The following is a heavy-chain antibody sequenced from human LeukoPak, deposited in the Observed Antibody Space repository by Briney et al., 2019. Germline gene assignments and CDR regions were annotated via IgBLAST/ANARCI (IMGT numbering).Heavy chain of an antibody. V-gene: IGHV3-21*01. CDR3: ARDRTNYDFWSGYYTTYGAFDI. Sequence: PGGSLRLSCAASGFTFSSYSMNWVRQAPGKGLEWVSSISSSSSYIYYADSVKGRFTISRDNAKNSLYLQMNSLRAEDTAVYYCARDRTNYDFWSGYYTTYGAFDIWGQGTMVTVSS. D-gene: IGHD3-3*01. CDR1: GFTFSSYS. CDR2: ISSSSSYI. J-gene: IGHJ3*02.